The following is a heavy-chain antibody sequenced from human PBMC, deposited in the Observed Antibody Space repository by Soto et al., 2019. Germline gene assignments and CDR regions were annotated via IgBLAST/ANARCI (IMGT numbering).Heavy chain of an antibody. CDR3: AIFRIAAAGTPVNYFDY. Sequence: QVQLVQSGAEVKKPGASVKVSCKASGYTFTSYGISWVRQAPGQGLEWMGWISAYNGNTNYAQKLQGRVTMTTDTSTSTAYMELRSLRSDDMAVYYCAIFRIAAAGTPVNYFDYWGQGTLVTVSS. D-gene: IGHD6-13*01. J-gene: IGHJ4*02. CDR2: ISAYNGNT. CDR1: GYTFTSYG. V-gene: IGHV1-18*03.